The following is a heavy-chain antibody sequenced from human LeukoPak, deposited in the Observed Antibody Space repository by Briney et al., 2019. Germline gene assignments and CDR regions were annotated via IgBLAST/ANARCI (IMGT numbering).Heavy chain of an antibody. CDR2: IYYSGST. CDR3: ARSPLKVGANDAFDI. D-gene: IGHD1-26*01. J-gene: IGHJ3*02. CDR1: GGSISSSSYY. V-gene: IGHV4-39*07. Sequence: SETLSLTCTVSGGSISSSSYYWGWIRQPPGKGLEWIGSIYYSGSTYYNPSLKSRVTISVDTSKNQFSLKLSSVTAADTAVYYCARSPLKVGANDAFDIWGQGTMVTVSS.